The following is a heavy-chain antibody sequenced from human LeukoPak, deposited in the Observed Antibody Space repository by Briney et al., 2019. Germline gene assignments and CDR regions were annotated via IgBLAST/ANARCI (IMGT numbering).Heavy chain of an antibody. D-gene: IGHD1-14*01. CDR2: IYPGDSDT. Sequence: GESLKISCEGAGYSFTNYWSDWVCQMPGKGLEGMGIIYPGDSDTRYNSAFRGHVTISADRSISTAYLQWDSLKASDTAIYYCARQAVHHSYYYLDVWGKGTTVTVSS. CDR3: ARQAVHHSYYYLDV. CDR1: GYSFTNYW. V-gene: IGHV5-51*01. J-gene: IGHJ6*03.